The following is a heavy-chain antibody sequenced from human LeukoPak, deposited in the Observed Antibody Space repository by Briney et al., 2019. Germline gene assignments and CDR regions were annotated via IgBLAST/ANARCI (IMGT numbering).Heavy chain of an antibody. CDR1: GGSISSYY. V-gene: IGHV4-4*07. J-gene: IGHJ5*02. D-gene: IGHD2-2*01. CDR2: FYTSGNT. CDR3: ARDWVGYCSSTSCPFSHFDP. Sequence: SETLSLTCTVSGGSISSYYWSWIRQPAGKGLEWIGHFYTSGNTNYNPSLKSRVTMSVDTSKNQFSLKLSSVTAADTAVYYCARDWVGYCSSTSCPFSHFDPWGQGTLVTVSS.